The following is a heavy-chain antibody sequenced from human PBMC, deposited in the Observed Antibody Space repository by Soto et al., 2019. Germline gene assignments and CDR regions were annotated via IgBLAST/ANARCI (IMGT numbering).Heavy chain of an antibody. V-gene: IGHV3-74*01. CDR3: ARGGYSGYDAFDI. CDR1: GFTFSSYW. D-gene: IGHD5-12*01. J-gene: IGHJ3*02. CDR2: INSDGSST. Sequence: GGSLRLSCAASGFTFSSYWMHWVRQAPGKGLVWVSRINSDGSSTSYADSVKGRFTISRDNAKNTLYLQMNSLRAEDTAVYYWARGGYSGYDAFDIWGHGTMVTVSS.